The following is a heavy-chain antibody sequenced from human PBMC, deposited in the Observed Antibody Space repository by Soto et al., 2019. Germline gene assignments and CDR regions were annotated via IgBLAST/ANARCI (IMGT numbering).Heavy chain of an antibody. Sequence: PGVSLRLSCTTSRFTFRGYAMSWVRQAPGKGLEWVGFIRGKAYSGTTEYAASVRGRFTISRDDSKSIAYLQMNSLESEDTAVYYCARGLAARESYPTHFDYWGRGT. CDR2: IRGKAYSGTT. D-gene: IGHD3-10*01. CDR1: RFTFRGYA. CDR3: ARGLAARESYPTHFDY. V-gene: IGHV3-49*04. J-gene: IGHJ4*02.